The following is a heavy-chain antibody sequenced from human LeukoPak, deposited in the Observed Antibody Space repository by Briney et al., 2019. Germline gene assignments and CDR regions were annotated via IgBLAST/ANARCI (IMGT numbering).Heavy chain of an antibody. V-gene: IGHV3-23*01. CDR1: GFTFSNYG. D-gene: IGHD1-26*01. CDR2: ISGSGGST. Sequence: GGSLRLSCAASGFTFSNYGMTWVRQAPGKGLEWVSAISGSGGSTYYADSVKGRFTISRDNAKNSLYLQMNSLRAEDTAVYYCARDQGYYLYYFDYWGQGTLVTVSS. J-gene: IGHJ4*02. CDR3: ARDQGYYLYYFDY.